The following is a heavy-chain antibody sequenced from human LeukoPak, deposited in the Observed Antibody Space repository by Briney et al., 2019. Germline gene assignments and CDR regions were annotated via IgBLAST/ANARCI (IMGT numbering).Heavy chain of an antibody. J-gene: IGHJ3*02. CDR1: GGTFSSYA. Sequence: GASVKVSCKASGGTFSSYAISWVRQAPGQGLEWMGGIIPIFGTANYAQKFQGRVTITADESTSTAYMELSSLRSEDTAVYHCAALCRWLLPCAFDIWGQGTMVTVSS. CDR3: AALCRWLLPCAFDI. CDR2: IIPIFGTA. V-gene: IGHV1-69*13. D-gene: IGHD6-19*01.